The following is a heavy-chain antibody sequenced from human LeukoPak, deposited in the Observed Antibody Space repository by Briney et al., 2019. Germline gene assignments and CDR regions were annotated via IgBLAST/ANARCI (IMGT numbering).Heavy chain of an antibody. CDR1: GGSFSGYY. J-gene: IGHJ4*02. D-gene: IGHD3-16*01. V-gene: IGHV4-34*01. Sequence: SETLSLTCAVYGGSFSGYYWSWIRQPPGKGLEWIGEINHSGSTNYNPPLKSRVTISVDTSKNQFSLKLSSVTAADTAVYYCASSTRWGDYFDYWGQGTLVTVSS. CDR2: INHSGST. CDR3: ASSTRWGDYFDY.